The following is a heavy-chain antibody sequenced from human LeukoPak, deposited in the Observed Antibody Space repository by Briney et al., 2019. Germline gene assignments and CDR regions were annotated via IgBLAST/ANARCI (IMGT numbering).Heavy chain of an antibody. CDR3: VREDTPATANY. CDR2: ISGSGGST. Sequence: GGSLRLSCAASGFTFSSYAMSWVRQAPGKGLEWVSAISGSGGSTYYADSVTGRFTISRDNSKDTLFLQMHSLRPGDTAVYYCVREDTPATANYWGQGTLVTISS. D-gene: IGHD2-21*02. CDR1: GFTFSSYA. V-gene: IGHV3-23*01. J-gene: IGHJ4*02.